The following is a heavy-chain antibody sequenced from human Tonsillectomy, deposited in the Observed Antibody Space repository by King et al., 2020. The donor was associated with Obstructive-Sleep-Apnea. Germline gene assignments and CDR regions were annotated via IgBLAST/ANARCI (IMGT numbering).Heavy chain of an antibody. CDR1: GFTLSGHW. V-gene: IGHV3-74*01. D-gene: IGHD6-6*01. CDR3: ARAGGASSGMGMDV. CDR2: INNDGSVT. J-gene: IGHJ6*02. Sequence: VQLVESGGGLVQPGGSQRLSCAASGFTLSGHWMHWVRQAPGKGRVWVSCINNDGSVTRYADSGKGRFTITSENAKNTLYLQMNSLRAEDTAVYYCARAGGASSGMGMDVWGQGTTVTVSS.